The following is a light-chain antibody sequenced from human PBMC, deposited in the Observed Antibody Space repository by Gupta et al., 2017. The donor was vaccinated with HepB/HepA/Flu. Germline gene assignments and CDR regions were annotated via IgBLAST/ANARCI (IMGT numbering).Light chain of an antibody. CDR1: QTVNSW. J-gene: IGKJ3*01. CDR2: KAS. Sequence: DIQMTQSPSTLSASVGDRVTITCRASQTVNSWLAWYQQKPGKAPQLLIYKASNFESGVTPRFSGSGSETEFTLSISRLQPEDSATYDCEGYNGYYGLSFGHGTKLDIK. V-gene: IGKV1-5*03. CDR3: EGYNGYYGLS.